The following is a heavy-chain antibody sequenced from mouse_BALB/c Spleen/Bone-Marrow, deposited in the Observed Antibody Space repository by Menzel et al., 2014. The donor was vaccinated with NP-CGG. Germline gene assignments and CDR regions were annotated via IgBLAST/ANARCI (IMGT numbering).Heavy chain of an antibody. CDR1: GFNIKDTY. D-gene: IGHD4-1*01. CDR3: ATQTGTFDY. CDR2: IDPANDYT. J-gene: IGHJ2*01. V-gene: IGHV14-3*02. Sequence: EVQRVESGAGLVRPGASVKLSCTASGFNIKDTYMHWVKQRPEQGLEWIGRIDPANDYTKYDPKFQGTATITADTSSNTAYLQLSSLTSEDTAVYYCATQTGTFDYWGQGTTLAVSS.